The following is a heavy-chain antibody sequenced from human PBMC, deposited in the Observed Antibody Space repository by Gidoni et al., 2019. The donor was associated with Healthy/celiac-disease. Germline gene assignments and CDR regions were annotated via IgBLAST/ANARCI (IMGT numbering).Heavy chain of an antibody. D-gene: IGHD4-17*01. V-gene: IGHV4-31*02. J-gene: IGHJ3*02. CDR1: GSISSGGYY. CDR3: ARTRTVTGHDAFDI. CDR2: IYYSGRT. Sequence: GSISSGGYYWSWIRQHPGKGLEWIGYIYYSGRTYYNPSLKSRVTISVDTSKNQFSLKLSSVTAADTAVYYCARTRTVTGHDAFDIWGQGTMVTVSS.